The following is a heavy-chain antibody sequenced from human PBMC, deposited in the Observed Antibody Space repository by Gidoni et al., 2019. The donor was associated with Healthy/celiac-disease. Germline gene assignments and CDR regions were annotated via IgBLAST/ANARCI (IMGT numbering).Heavy chain of an antibody. D-gene: IGHD3-22*01. CDR1: GYSFTSYW. V-gene: IGHV5-51*01. Sequence: EVQLAQSGAEAKTTGESQKISCKGSGYSFTSYWIGWVRQLPGKGLEWWGIIYPGDSTTRYSPSFQVQVTIAADKSISTAYLQWSSLKASDTAMYYCARQGDSSGYGENRWFDPWGQGTLVTVSS. J-gene: IGHJ5*02. CDR3: ARQGDSSGYGENRWFDP. CDR2: IYPGDSTT.